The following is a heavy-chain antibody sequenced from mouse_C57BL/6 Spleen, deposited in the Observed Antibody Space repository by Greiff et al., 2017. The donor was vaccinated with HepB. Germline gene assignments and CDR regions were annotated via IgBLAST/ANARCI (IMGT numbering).Heavy chain of an antibody. CDR1: GFTFSDYG. CDR2: ISSGSSTI. CDR3: ARGTTVVVEAMDY. V-gene: IGHV5-17*01. J-gene: IGHJ4*01. D-gene: IGHD1-1*01. Sequence: VQLKESGGGLVKPGGSLKLSCAASGFTFSDYGMHWVRQAPEKGLEWVAYISSGSSTIYYADTVKGRFTISRDNAKNTLFLQMTSLRSEDTAMYYCARGTTVVVEAMDYWGQGTSVTVSS.